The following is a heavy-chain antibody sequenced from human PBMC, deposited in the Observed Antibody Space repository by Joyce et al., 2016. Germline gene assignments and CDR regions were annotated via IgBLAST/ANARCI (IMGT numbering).Heavy chain of an antibody. Sequence: QVQLVQSGAEVKKPGASVQVSCKASGYTFTNYYIHWVRQAPGQGLERMGVINPSAGSTTYALRFQGRVAMTRDTSTSTVYMELSSLGSEDTAVYSCAGGHDSSGYQPSFDAWGQEALVTVSS. CDR3: AGGHDSSGYQPSFDA. J-gene: IGHJ4*02. CDR2: INPSAGST. D-gene: IGHD3-22*01. CDR1: GYTFTNYY. V-gene: IGHV1-46*01.